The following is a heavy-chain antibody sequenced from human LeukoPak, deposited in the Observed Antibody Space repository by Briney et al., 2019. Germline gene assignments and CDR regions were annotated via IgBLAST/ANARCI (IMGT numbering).Heavy chain of an antibody. J-gene: IGHJ4*02. CDR1: GFTFSSYA. CDR3: TTEADFWSGYRASYYFDY. CDR2: ISGSGGST. D-gene: IGHD3-3*01. Sequence: GGSLRLSCAASGFTFSSYAMSWVRQAPGKGLEWVSAISGSGGSTYYADSVKGRFTISRDNSKNTLYLQMNSLKTEDTAVYYCTTEADFWSGYRASYYFDYWGQGTLVTVSS. V-gene: IGHV3-23*01.